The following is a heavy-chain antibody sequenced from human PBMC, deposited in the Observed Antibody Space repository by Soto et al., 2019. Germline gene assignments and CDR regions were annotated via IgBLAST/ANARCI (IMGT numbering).Heavy chain of an antibody. J-gene: IGHJ4*02. D-gene: IGHD1-1*01. CDR3: AKDPNWEWGY. V-gene: IGHV3-23*01. Sequence: EVQLLESGGGLVQPGGSLRLSCAASGFTFSSYAMNWVRQPPGKGLEWVSAISADGARPSYADAVKGRFTISRDNSKNMVYLQMNSLKAEDTAVYYCAKDPNWEWGYWGQGTLVTVSS. CDR2: ISADGARP. CDR1: GFTFSSYA.